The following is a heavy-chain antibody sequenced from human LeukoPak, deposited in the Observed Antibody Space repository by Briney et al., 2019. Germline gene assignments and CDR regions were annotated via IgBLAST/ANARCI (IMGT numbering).Heavy chain of an antibody. Sequence: VASVKVSCKASGYTFSGSDMNWVRQAPGQGLEWMGIINPSGGSTSYAQKLQGRVTMTTDTSTSTAYMELRSLRSDDTAVYYCARAMSIAARLQTIFDYWGQGTLVTVSS. V-gene: IGHV1-46*01. CDR1: GYTFSGSD. CDR2: INPSGGST. D-gene: IGHD6-6*01. CDR3: ARAMSIAARLQTIFDY. J-gene: IGHJ4*02.